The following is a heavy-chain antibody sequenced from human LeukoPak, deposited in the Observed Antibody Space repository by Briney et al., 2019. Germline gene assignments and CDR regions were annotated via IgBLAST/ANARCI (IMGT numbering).Heavy chain of an antibody. D-gene: IGHD2-21*01. Sequence: GSLRLSCAASGFTFSDYYMSWIRQAPGKGLEWVSYISSSGSTIYYADSVKGRFTISRDNAKNSLYLQMNILRAEDTAAYYCARGPIHAHIDYWGQGTLVTVSS. V-gene: IGHV3-11*01. CDR3: ARGPIHAHIDY. CDR2: ISSSGSTI. CDR1: GFTFSDYY. J-gene: IGHJ4*02.